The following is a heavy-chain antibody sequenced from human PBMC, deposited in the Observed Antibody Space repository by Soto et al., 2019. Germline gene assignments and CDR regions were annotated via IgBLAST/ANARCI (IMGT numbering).Heavy chain of an antibody. CDR1: GGSFSGYY. D-gene: IGHD3-10*01. Sequence: SETLSLTCAVYGGSFSGYYWSWIRQPPGKGLEWIGEINHSGSTNYNPSLKSRVTISVDTSKNQFSLKLSSVTAADTAVYYCARLDYGNGMDVWGQGTTVTVSS. V-gene: IGHV4-34*01. J-gene: IGHJ6*02. CDR2: INHSGST. CDR3: ARLDYGNGMDV.